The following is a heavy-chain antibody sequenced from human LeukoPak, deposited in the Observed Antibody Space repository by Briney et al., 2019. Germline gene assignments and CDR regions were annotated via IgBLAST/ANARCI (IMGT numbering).Heavy chain of an antibody. D-gene: IGHD3-9*01. V-gene: IGHV3-30*03. Sequence: GRSLRLSCAASGFTFSSYGMHWVRQAPGKGLAWVTIISYDGSNKYYADSLKGRFTISRDNSKNKVYLQMNSLRAEDTAVYYCASQKDILTGYSHFDYWGQGTLVTVSS. CDR2: ISYDGSNK. CDR3: ASQKDILTGYSHFDY. J-gene: IGHJ4*02. CDR1: GFTFSSYG.